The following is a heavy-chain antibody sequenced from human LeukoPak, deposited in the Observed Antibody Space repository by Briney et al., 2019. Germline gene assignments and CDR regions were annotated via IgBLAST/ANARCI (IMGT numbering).Heavy chain of an antibody. D-gene: IGHD6-13*01. CDR1: GFTFSDYY. CDR2: ISSSGSTI. J-gene: IGHJ3*02. V-gene: IGHV3-11*04. CDR3: AHYSSSWYSPDDAFDI. Sequence: GGSLRLYCAASGFTFSDYYMSWIRQAPGKGLEWVSYISSSGSTIYYADSVKGRFTISRDNAKNSLYLQMNSLRAEDTAVYYCAHYSSSWYSPDDAFDIWGQGTMVTVSS.